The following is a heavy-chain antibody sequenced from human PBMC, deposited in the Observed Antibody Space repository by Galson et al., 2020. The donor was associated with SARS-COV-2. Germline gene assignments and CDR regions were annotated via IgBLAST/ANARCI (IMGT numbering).Heavy chain of an antibody. J-gene: IGHJ6*02. Sequence: SETLSLTCTVSGGSISSSSYYWGWIRQPPGKGLEWIGSIYYSGSTYYNPSLKSRVTISVDTSKNQFSLKLSSVTAADTAVYYCARHLGGDYVVSYGMDVWGQGTTVTVSS. CDR2: IYYSGST. CDR3: ARHLGGDYVVSYGMDV. V-gene: IGHV4-39*01. CDR1: GGSISSSSYY. D-gene: IGHD4-17*01.